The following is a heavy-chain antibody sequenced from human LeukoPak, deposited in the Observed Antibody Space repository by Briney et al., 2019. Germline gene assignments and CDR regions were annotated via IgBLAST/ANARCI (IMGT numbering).Heavy chain of an antibody. CDR2: IISSGGVV. Sequence: GGSLRLSCAASGFTFSSYGMNWGRHAPGKGLEWVSYIISSGGVVYYADSVKGRFTISRDNAKSSLYLQMNSLRAEDTAVYYCARPPSITNPYFGMDVWGQGTTVTVSS. D-gene: IGHD3-3*01. CDR1: GFTFSSYG. V-gene: IGHV3-48*03. J-gene: IGHJ6*02. CDR3: ARPPSITNPYFGMDV.